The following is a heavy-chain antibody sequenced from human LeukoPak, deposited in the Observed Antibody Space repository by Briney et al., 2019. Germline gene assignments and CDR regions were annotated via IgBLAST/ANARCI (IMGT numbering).Heavy chain of an antibody. CDR1: GGSISSGSYY. Sequence: SETLSLTCTVSGGSISSGSYYWSWIRQPAGKGLEWIGRIYTSGSTNYNPSLKSRVTISVDTSKNQFSLKLTSVTAADTAVYYCARGFLSSWYHGRGYFDYWGQGTLVTVSS. D-gene: IGHD6-13*01. CDR3: ARGFLSSWYHGRGYFDY. V-gene: IGHV4-61*02. CDR2: IYTSGST. J-gene: IGHJ4*02.